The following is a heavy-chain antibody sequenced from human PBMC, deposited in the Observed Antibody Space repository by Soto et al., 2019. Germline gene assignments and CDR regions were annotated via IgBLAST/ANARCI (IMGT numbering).Heavy chain of an antibody. Sequence: PGGSLRLSCAVSGFTFSTYGMHLVRQAPGKGLEWVAVISYDGSTKYYADSVKGRFTISRDNSKNTLYLQMNSLRAEDTAVYYCAKIPYYDSSYFEYWGQGTLVTVSS. J-gene: IGHJ4*02. CDR1: GFTFSTYG. D-gene: IGHD3-22*01. CDR2: ISYDGSTK. V-gene: IGHV3-30*18. CDR3: AKIPYYDSSYFEY.